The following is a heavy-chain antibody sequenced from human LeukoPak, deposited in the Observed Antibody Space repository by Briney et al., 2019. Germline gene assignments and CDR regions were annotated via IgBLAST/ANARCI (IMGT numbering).Heavy chain of an antibody. D-gene: IGHD3-10*01. Sequence: ASETLSLTCTVSGGPIRPYHWNWIRQPPGKGLEWIGYVYYSGCTMYNPSRKSRVNISVDTSNKQFSLNLSTVTAADTAVYYCARENASGSPYAFDIWGQGTLVTVSS. V-gene: IGHV4-59*01. J-gene: IGHJ3*02. CDR1: GGPIRPYH. CDR2: VYYSGCT. CDR3: ARENASGSPYAFDI.